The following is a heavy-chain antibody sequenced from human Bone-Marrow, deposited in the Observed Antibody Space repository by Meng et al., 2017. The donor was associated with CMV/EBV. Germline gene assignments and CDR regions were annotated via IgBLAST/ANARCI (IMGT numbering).Heavy chain of an antibody. CDR2: IILSGGST. J-gene: IGHJ6*02. CDR1: GLSFSSYV. V-gene: IGHV3-23*01. Sequence: GESLKISCAASGLSFSSYVMSWVRQPPGKGLEWVSSIILSGGSTYYADSAKGRFTISRDISKNTLYLQMNSLRDEDTAVYYCAKDDYRNYHGMEVWGQGTTVTVSS. D-gene: IGHD4-11*01. CDR3: AKDDYRNYHGMEV.